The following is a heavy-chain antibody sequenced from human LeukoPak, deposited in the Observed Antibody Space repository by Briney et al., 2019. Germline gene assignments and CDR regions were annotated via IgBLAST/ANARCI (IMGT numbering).Heavy chain of an antibody. CDR1: GFTFEDYG. Sequence: GGSLRLSCVASGFTFEDYGMSGVRQAPGKGLEWVSGINWNGGSTAYADSMKGRFTISRDNAKNSLYLQMNSLRAEDTALYYCARRSGSFPLSYWYFDLWGRGTLVTVSS. CDR3: ARRSGSFPLSYWYFDL. D-gene: IGHD3-10*01. CDR2: INWNGGST. J-gene: IGHJ2*01. V-gene: IGHV3-20*04.